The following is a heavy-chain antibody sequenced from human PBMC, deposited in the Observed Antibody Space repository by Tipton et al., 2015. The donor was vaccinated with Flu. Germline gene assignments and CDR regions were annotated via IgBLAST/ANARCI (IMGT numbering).Heavy chain of an antibody. CDR1: GDSIRSDYY. Sequence: LRLSCTVSGDSIRSDYYWGCIRQPPGGGVEWSGNVFHSGRTYYNPSLKSRVTISEESSRNQFSQRISSVTAADTAVYYCARRDYCNYVSDPKHWFDPWGQGVLVTVSS. CDR2: VFHSGRT. J-gene: IGHJ5*02. CDR3: ARRDYCNYVSDPKHWFDP. D-gene: IGHD4-11*01. V-gene: IGHV4-38-2*02.